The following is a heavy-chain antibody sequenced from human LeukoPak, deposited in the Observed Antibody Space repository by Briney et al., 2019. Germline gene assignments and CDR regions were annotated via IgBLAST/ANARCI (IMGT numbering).Heavy chain of an antibody. CDR1: GFTFSNYA. Sequence: GGSLRLSCSASGFTFSNYAMHWVRQAPGKGLECISTISSIGVSTYYADSVKGRFTISRDNYKDTLYLQMSSLRAEDTAVYYCVRDTSYCSGGRCFATYSFDYWGQGTRVTVSS. D-gene: IGHD2-15*01. J-gene: IGHJ4*02. V-gene: IGHV3-64D*09. CDR3: VRDTSYCSGGRCFATYSFDY. CDR2: ISSIGVST.